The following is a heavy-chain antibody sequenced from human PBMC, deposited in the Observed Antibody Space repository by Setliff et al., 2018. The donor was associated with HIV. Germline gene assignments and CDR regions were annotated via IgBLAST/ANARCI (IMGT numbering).Heavy chain of an antibody. V-gene: IGHV1-46*02. D-gene: IGHD5-12*01. Sequence: ASVKVSCKTTGGTFNIFSITWVRQAPGQGLEWMGRINPSGGSTSYAQKFQGRVTMTRDTSTSTAYMELRSLRSDDTAVYYCARSEGQWLRPEGALCDYWGQGTLVTVSS. CDR1: GGTFNIFS. CDR3: ARSEGQWLRPEGALCDY. CDR2: INPSGGST. J-gene: IGHJ4*02.